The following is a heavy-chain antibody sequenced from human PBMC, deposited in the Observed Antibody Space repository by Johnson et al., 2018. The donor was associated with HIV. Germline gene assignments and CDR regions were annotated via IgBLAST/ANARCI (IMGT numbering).Heavy chain of an antibody. J-gene: IGHJ3*02. V-gene: IGHV3-30*18. Sequence: QVQLVESGGGVVQPGRSLRLSCAASGFTFSSYDMHWVRQAPGKGMEWVALISYDGSNKYYADSVKGRFTISRDNSKNTLYLQMNSLRAEDTAVYYCAKDLGTGDDAFDIWGQGTMVTVSS. D-gene: IGHD7-27*01. CDR1: GFTFSSYD. CDR2: ISYDGSNK. CDR3: AKDLGTGDDAFDI.